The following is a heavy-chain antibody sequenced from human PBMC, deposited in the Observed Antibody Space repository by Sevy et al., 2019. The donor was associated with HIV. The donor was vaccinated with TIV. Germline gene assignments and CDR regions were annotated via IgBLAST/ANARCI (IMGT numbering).Heavy chain of an antibody. Sequence: GGSLRLSCAASGFTFSSYAMHWVRQAPGKGLEWVAVISYDGSNKYYADSVKGRFTISRDNSKNTLYLQMNSLRAEDTAVYYCAGGARKNSSPHRGYMDVWGKGTTVTVSS. CDR3: AGGARKNSSPHRGYMDV. V-gene: IGHV3-30-3*01. J-gene: IGHJ6*03. CDR2: ISYDGSNK. CDR1: GFTFSSYA. D-gene: IGHD6-13*01.